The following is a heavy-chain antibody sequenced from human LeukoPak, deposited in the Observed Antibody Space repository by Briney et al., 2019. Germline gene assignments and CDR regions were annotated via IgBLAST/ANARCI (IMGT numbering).Heavy chain of an antibody. Sequence: GGSLRLSCAASGFTFSGSAMYWVRQASGKGLEWVGRIRSKANSYATAYAASVKGRFTISRDDSKNTAYLQMNSLKTEDTAVYYCTGMWIQLWLSSEAFDIWGQGTMVTVSS. D-gene: IGHD5-18*01. J-gene: IGHJ3*02. CDR3: TGMWIQLWLSSEAFDI. CDR1: GFTFSGSA. V-gene: IGHV3-73*01. CDR2: IRSKANSYAT.